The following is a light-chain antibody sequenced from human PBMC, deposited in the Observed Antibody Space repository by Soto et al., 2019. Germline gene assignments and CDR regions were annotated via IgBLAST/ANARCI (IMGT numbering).Light chain of an antibody. Sequence: QSALTQPPSVSAAPGQKVTISCSGSSSNIGNNYVSWYQQVPGTAPKLLIFENNKRPSGIPDRFSGSKSGTSATLGITGLQAGDEADYHCGTWDTGLSAGVFGSGTKLTVL. CDR3: GTWDTGLSAGV. CDR2: ENN. V-gene: IGLV1-51*02. J-gene: IGLJ3*02. CDR1: SSNIGNNY.